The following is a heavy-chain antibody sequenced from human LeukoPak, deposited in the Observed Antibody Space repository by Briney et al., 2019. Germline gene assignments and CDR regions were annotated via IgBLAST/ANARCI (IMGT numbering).Heavy chain of an antibody. Sequence: SVKVSCKASGYTFTKYYMHWVRQAPGQGLEWMGIINPSGGSTSYAQKFQGRVTMTRDTSTSRVYMEVSSLRSEDTAVYYCARDSNSGAFDIWGQGTMVTVSS. CDR1: GYTFTKYY. V-gene: IGHV1-46*01. J-gene: IGHJ3*02. CDR3: ARDSNSGAFDI. CDR2: INPSGGST. D-gene: IGHD6-6*01.